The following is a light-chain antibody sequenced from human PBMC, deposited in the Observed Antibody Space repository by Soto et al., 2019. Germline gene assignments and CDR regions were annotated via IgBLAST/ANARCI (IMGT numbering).Light chain of an antibody. CDR1: QSVSNY. CDR3: QQYASSPT. J-gene: IGKJ1*01. V-gene: IGKV3-20*01. CDR2: GAS. Sequence: TLSAAAVSVSQRERATLSFRASQSVSNYLAWYQQKPGQAPRLLIYGASSRATGIPDRFSGSGSGTDFTLSISRLEPEDFAVYYCQQYASSPTFGQGTNVDIK.